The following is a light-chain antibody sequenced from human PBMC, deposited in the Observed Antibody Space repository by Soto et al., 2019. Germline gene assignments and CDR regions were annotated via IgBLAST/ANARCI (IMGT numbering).Light chain of an antibody. V-gene: IGKV1-39*01. Sequence: DIQMTQSPSSLSAYVGDRVTITCRASQSISSYLNWYQQKPGKAPKLLIYAASSLQSGVPSRFSGSGSGTDFTLTISSLQPEDVATYYCQKCGSAPFTFGGGTKL. J-gene: IGKJ4*01. CDR3: QKCGSAPFT. CDR1: QSISSY. CDR2: AAS.